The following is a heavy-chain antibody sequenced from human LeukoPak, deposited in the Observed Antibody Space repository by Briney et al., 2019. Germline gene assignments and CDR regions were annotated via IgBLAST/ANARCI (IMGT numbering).Heavy chain of an antibody. J-gene: IGHJ6*03. CDR3: ASSTVLRFYMDV. Sequence: GGSLRLSCAASGFTFSSYAMHWVRQAPGKGLEWVAVISYDGSNKYYADSVKGRFTISRDNSKNTLYLQMNSLRAEDTAVYYCASSTVLRFYMDVWGKGTTVTVSS. V-gene: IGHV3-30-3*01. CDR2: ISYDGSNK. CDR1: GFTFSSYA. D-gene: IGHD3-3*01.